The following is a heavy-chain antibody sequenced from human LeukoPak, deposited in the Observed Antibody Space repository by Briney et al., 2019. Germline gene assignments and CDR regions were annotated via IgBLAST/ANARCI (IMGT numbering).Heavy chain of an antibody. D-gene: IGHD3-10*01. CDR1: GYTFTSYY. J-gene: IGHJ4*02. V-gene: IGHV1-46*01. Sequence: ASVKVSCKASGYTFTSYYVHWVRQAPGQGLEWMGIINPSGGSTSCAQKFQGRVTMTRDTSTSTVYMELSSLRSEDTAVYYCARAGGLRGVIITSRGPDYWGQGTLVTVSS. CDR3: ARAGGLRGVIITSRGPDY. CDR2: INPSGGST.